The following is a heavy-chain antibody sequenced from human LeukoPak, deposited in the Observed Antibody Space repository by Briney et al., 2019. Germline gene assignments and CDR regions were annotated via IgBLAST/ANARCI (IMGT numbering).Heavy chain of an antibody. CDR3: ARHRLVYAVHQGADL. D-gene: IGHD2-8*01. CDR2: INPNNAGT. CDR1: GYTFSDYY. V-gene: IGHV1-2*02. Sequence: ASVKVSCKASGYTFSDYYVDWVRQAPGQGLEWMGWINPNNAGTNFAQHFQGRVAMTRDTSISTVYMELSGLRWDDTAVYYCARHRLVYAVHQGADLWGQGTQVTVSS. J-gene: IGHJ4*02.